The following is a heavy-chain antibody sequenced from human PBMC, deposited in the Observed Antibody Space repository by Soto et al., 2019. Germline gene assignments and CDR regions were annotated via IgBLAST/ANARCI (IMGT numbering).Heavy chain of an antibody. CDR2: IIPIFGTA. D-gene: IGHD2-15*01. V-gene: IGHV1-69*01. Sequence: QVQLVQSGAEVKKPVSSVKVSCKASGGTFSSYAISWVRQAPGQGLEWMGGIIPIFGTANYAQKFQGRVTMTADEYTSTAYMELSSLRFEDTAVYFCARLLNGFVSWFDPWGQGTLVTVSS. J-gene: IGHJ5*02. CDR3: ARLLNGFVSWFDP. CDR1: GGTFSSYA.